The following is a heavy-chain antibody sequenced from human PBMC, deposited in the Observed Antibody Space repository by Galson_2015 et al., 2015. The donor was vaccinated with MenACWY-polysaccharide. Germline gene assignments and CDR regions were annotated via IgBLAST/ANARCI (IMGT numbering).Heavy chain of an antibody. Sequence: QSGAEVKKPGESLKISCEGSGYSFTSYWIAWVRQMPGKGLEWMGIICPGDSDTRYSPSFQGQVTISADKSISTAYLQWSSLKASDTAMYYCARNNYAGLRGYYYGMDVWGQGTTVTVSS. D-gene: IGHD5-12*01. V-gene: IGHV5-51*01. CDR3: ARNNYAGLRGYYYGMDV. CDR1: GYSFTSYW. CDR2: ICPGDSDT. J-gene: IGHJ6*02.